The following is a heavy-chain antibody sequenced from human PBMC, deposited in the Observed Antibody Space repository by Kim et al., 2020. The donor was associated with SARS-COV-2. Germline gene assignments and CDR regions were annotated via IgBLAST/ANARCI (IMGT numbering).Heavy chain of an antibody. Sequence: ASVKVSCKASGYTFTHYAIDWVRQAPGQGLEAMGWISPNTGKPIYAQGFTGRFVFSLDTSVSTAYLEISSLKAEDTAVYYCARDRSGVADPFDYWGQGTLVTVSS. CDR2: ISPNTGKP. V-gene: IGHV7-4-1*02. D-gene: IGHD6-19*01. J-gene: IGHJ4*02. CDR1: GYTFTHYA. CDR3: ARDRSGVADPFDY.